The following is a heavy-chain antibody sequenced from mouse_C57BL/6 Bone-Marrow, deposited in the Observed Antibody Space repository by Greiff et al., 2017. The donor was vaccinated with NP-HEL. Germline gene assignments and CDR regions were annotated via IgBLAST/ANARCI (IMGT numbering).Heavy chain of an antibody. J-gene: IGHJ1*03. D-gene: IGHD1-1*01. CDR3: ARYYGRSYDGYFDV. CDR1: GFTFTDYY. V-gene: IGHV7-3*01. Sequence: EVQLVESGGGLVQPGGSLSLSCAASGFTFTDYYMSWVRQPPGKALEWLGFIRNKANGYTKAYSASVKCRFPISRGKSQRILYLQTNALRAEDSATDDCARYYGRSYDGYFDVWGTGTTVTGSS. CDR2: IRNKANGYTK.